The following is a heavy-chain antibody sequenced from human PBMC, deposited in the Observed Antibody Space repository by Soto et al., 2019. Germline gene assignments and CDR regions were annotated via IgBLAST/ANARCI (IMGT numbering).Heavy chain of an antibody. Sequence: ITLKESGPPLVKPTQTLTLTCTFSGFSLRTSGVGVGWIRQPPGQALEWLAAIFWDDDKRYSPSLNSRLTITKDTSKNQVLLTMTNMDPVDTATYYCANRPYYGDYGGTFDYWGQGTLVTDSS. CDR2: IFWDDDK. V-gene: IGHV2-5*02. J-gene: IGHJ4*02. CDR1: GFSLRTSGVG. CDR3: ANRPYYGDYGGTFDY. D-gene: IGHD4-17*01.